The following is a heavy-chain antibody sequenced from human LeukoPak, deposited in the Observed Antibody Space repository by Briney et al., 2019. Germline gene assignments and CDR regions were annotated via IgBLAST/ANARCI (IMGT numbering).Heavy chain of an antibody. J-gene: IGHJ5*02. D-gene: IGHD5-18*01. Sequence: PGGSLRLSCAASGFTFSSYAMSWVRQAPGKGLEWVSAISGSGGSTYYADSVKGRFTTSRDNSKNTLYLQMNSLRAEDTAVYYCAKDMFPSLGYSYGYWPFDPWGQGTLVTVSS. V-gene: IGHV3-23*01. CDR1: GFTFSSYA. CDR3: AKDMFPSLGYSYGYWPFDP. CDR2: ISGSGGST.